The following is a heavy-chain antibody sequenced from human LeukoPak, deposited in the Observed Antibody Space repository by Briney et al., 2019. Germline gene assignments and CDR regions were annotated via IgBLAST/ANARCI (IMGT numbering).Heavy chain of an antibody. J-gene: IGHJ4*02. CDR2: ISYDGSNK. V-gene: IGHV3-30*18. CDR3: AKGGAAAEDY. CDR1: GFTFSSYG. D-gene: IGHD6-13*01. Sequence: GGSLRLFCAASGFTFSSYGMHWVRQAPGKGLEWVAVISYDGSNKYYADSVKGRFTISRDNSKNTLYLQKNSLRAEDTAVYYCAKGGAAAEDYWGQGTLVTVSS.